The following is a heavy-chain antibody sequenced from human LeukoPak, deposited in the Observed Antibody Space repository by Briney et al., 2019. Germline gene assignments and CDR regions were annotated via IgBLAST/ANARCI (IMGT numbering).Heavy chain of an antibody. J-gene: IGHJ4*02. CDR1: GASISSGGYY. Sequence: SQTLSLTCTVSGASISSGGYYWSWIRQHPGKGLEWIGYIYYSGSTYYNPSLKSRVTISVDTSKNHFSLTLSSVTAADTAVYYCAILTALAPLYYFDTWGQGTLVTVSS. D-gene: IGHD5-18*01. CDR3: AILTALAPLYYFDT. V-gene: IGHV4-31*03. CDR2: IYYSGST.